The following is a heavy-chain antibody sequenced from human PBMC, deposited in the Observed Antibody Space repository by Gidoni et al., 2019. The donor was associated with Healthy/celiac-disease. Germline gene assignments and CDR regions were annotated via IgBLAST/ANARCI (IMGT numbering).Heavy chain of an antibody. CDR3: AHREITGTADAFDI. J-gene: IGHJ3*02. CDR2: IYWDDDK. Sequence: QITLKESGPTLVKPTQTPTLTCTFSGFSLSTSGVGVGWIRQPPGKALEWLALIYWDDDKRNSPPLKSRLTITKDTSKNQVVLTMTNMDPVDTATYYCAHREITGTADAFDIWGQGTMVTVSS. D-gene: IGHD1-7*01. CDR1: GFSLSTSGVG. V-gene: IGHV2-5*02.